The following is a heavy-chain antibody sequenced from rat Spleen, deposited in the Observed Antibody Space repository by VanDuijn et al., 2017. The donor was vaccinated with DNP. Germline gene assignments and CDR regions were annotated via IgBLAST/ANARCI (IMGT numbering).Heavy chain of an antibody. CDR1: GFTFSDYY. CDR2: IRYDGGST. Sequence: EVQLVASGGGFVQPGRSLKLSCAASGFTFSDYYMAWVRQTPTKGLEWVAYIRYDGGSTYYGDSVKGRFTISRDNSKSTLYLQMNSLRSEDMATYYCARPMDYYSGGFGYWGQGTLVTVSS. J-gene: IGHJ3*01. V-gene: IGHV5-22*01. CDR3: ARPMDYYSGGFGY. D-gene: IGHD1-1*01.